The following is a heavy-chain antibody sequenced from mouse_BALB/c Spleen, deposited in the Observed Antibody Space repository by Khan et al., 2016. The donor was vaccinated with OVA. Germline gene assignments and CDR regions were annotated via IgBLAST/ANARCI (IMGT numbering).Heavy chain of an antibody. V-gene: IGHV1-77*01. Sequence: QIQLVQSGPELVKPGASVKMSCKASGYTFTDYVLTWVKQRTGQGLEWIGEIYPGSGNTYYNEKFKGKATLTADKSSDTVYMQFSSLTSEDSAVSFCARGGYGTSGAFWGQGTLVTVSA. CDR2: IYPGSGNT. CDR3: ARGGYGTSGAF. J-gene: IGHJ3*01. D-gene: IGHD1-1*01. CDR1: GYTFTDYV.